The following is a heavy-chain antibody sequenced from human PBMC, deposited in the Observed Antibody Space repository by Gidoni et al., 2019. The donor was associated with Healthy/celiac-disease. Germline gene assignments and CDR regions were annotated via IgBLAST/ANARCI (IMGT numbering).Heavy chain of an antibody. CDR3: ARKDVTMVRGVIIHPLDY. CDR1: GFTFSSYS. D-gene: IGHD3-10*01. J-gene: IGHJ4*02. V-gene: IGHV3-21*01. Sequence: EVQLVESGGGLVKPGGSLRLSCEASGFTFSSYSMNWVRQAPVKGLEGVSSISSRSSYIYYADSGKGRFTISRDNAKNSLYLQMNRRRAEDTAVYYWARKDVTMVRGVIIHPLDYWGQGTLVTVSS. CDR2: ISSRSSYI.